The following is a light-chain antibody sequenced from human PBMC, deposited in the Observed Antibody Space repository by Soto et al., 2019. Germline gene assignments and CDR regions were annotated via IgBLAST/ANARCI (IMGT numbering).Light chain of an antibody. CDR1: QIVSSTN. Sequence: EIVLTQSPGTLSLSPGERATLSCRASQIVSSTNFAWYQQKPGQAPRLLIYATSTRATGIPDRFSGSGSGTHFTLTINRVEPEDFAKYYCQQHGGSPLYTFGPGTNLEIK. CDR3: QQHGGSPLYT. J-gene: IGKJ2*01. V-gene: IGKV3-20*01. CDR2: ATS.